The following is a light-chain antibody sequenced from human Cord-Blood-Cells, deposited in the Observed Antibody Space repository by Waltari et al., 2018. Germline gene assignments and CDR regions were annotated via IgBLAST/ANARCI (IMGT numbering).Light chain of an antibody. J-gene: IGKJ4*01. V-gene: IGKV3-11*01. Sequence: EIVLTQYPATLSLSPGERATLSCRASQSVSSYLAWYQQKPGQAPRRLISDASNRATGIPARFSGSGSGTDFTLTISSLEPEDFAVYYCQQRSNPLTFGGGTKVEIK. CDR2: DAS. CDR1: QSVSSY. CDR3: QQRSNPLT.